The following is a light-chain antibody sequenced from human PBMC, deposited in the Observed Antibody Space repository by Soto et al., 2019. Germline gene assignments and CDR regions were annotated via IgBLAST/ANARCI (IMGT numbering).Light chain of an antibody. CDR1: QSVSSY. V-gene: IGKV3-11*01. Sequence: DTVFTQSPATMSLSPGRRAILSCKASQSVSSYLAWYQQKPGQAPRLLIYDASNRATSIPARFSGSGSGTDFTLTISSLEPEDFAVYYCQQRSNWISFGQGTRLEIK. J-gene: IGKJ5*01. CDR2: DAS. CDR3: QQRSNWIS.